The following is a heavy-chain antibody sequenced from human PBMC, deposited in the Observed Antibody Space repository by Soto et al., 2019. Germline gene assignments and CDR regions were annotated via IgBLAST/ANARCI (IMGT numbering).Heavy chain of an antibody. V-gene: IGHV3-11*06. CDR2: ISSSSSYT. J-gene: IGHJ6*02. D-gene: IGHD5-12*01. CDR1: GFTFSDYY. CDR3: ARAPRGRDGMDV. Sequence: GGSLRLSCAAAGFTFSDYYMSWIRQAPGKGLEWVSYISSSSSYTNYADSVKGRFTISRDNAKNSLYLQMNSLRAEDTAVYYCARAPRGRDGMDVWGQGTTVTVSS.